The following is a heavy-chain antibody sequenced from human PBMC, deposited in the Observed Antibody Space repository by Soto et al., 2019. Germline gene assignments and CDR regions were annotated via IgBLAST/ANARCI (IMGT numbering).Heavy chain of an antibody. V-gene: IGHV3-33*01. Sequence: QVQLVESGGGVVQPGRSLRLSCAASGFTFSSYGMHWVRQAPGKGLEWVAVIWYDGSNKYYADSVKGRFTISRDNSKNPLYLQMNSLRAEDTAVYYGARKPSNPYYYMDVWGKGTTVTVSS. CDR3: ARKPSNPYYYMDV. D-gene: IGHD4-4*01. CDR1: GFTFSSYG. CDR2: IWYDGSNK. J-gene: IGHJ6*03.